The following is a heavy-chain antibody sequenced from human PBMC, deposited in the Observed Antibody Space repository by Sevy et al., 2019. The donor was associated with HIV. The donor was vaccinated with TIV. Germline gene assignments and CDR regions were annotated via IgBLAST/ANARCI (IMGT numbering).Heavy chain of an antibody. Sequence: ASGKVSCKASGGIFRTNAFSWVRQAPGQGLEWRGGIIPVLGTVNYARKFQGRVTITADESTKTVYMELSSLRSEDTAVYYCARGGGNGWYYFDYWGQETLVTVSS. D-gene: IGHD6-19*01. V-gene: IGHV1-69*13. CDR3: ARGGGNGWYYFDY. CDR2: IIPVLGTV. J-gene: IGHJ4*02. CDR1: GGIFRTNA.